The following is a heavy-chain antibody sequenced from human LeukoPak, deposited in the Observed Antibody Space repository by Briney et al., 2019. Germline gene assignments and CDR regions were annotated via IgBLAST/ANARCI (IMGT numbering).Heavy chain of an antibody. V-gene: IGHV1-46*04. CDR2: INASGGST. D-gene: IGHD6-19*01. J-gene: IGHJ4*02. CDR1: GYTFTSYY. CDR3: ARDNSPLGIAVAGIRRYFDY. Sequence: ASVKVSCKASGYTFTSYYMHWVRQAPGQGLEWMGIINASGGSTSYAQKLQGRVTMTRDTSTSTVYMELSSLRSEDTAVYYCARDNSPLGIAVAGIRRYFDYWGQGTLVTVSS.